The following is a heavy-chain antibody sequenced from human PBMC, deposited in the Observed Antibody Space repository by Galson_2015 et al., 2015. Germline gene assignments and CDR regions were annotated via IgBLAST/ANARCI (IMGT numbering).Heavy chain of an antibody. D-gene: IGHD1-26*01. Sequence: SVKVSCKVSGYTLTELSMHWVRRAPGKGLEWMGGFDPEDGETIYAQKFQGRVTMTEDTSTDTAYMELSSLRSEDTAVYYCATWSRDSGSYDYWGQGTLVTVSS. CDR3: ATWSRDSGSYDY. CDR1: GYTLTELS. CDR2: FDPEDGET. J-gene: IGHJ4*02. V-gene: IGHV1-24*01.